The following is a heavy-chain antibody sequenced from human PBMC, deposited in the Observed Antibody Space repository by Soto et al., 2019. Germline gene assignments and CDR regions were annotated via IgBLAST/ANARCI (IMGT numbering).Heavy chain of an antibody. V-gene: IGHV3-21*01. CDR1: GFTFSTYS. D-gene: IGHD3-16*01. Sequence: SGGSLRLSCVVSGFTFSTYSINWVRQAPGKGLEWVSSISSRSDIYYADSVRGRFTISRDNAKNSVSLQMNSLRAEDTAVYYCARDYTARPLPYCLDLWGQGTMVTVSS. CDR3: ARDYTARPLPYCLDL. CDR2: ISSRSDI. J-gene: IGHJ6*02.